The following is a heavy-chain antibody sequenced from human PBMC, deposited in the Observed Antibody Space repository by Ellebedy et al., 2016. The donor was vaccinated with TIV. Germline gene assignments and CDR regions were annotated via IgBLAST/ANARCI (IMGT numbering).Heavy chain of an antibody. CDR2: IKQDGSEK. J-gene: IGHJ4*02. Sequence: GESLKISCAASGFTFSNYWMSWVRQAPGKGLEGVANIKQDGSEKFYLGSVVGRFTISRDNANNSLYLQMDSLRAEDTAVYYCATDEGIYWGQGTLVTVSS. V-gene: IGHV3-7*03. CDR3: ATDEGIY. CDR1: GFTFSNYW.